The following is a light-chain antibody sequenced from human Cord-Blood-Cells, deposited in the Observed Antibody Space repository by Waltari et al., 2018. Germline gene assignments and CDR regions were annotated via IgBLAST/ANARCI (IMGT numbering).Light chain of an antibody. CDR1: QSVSSY. V-gene: IGKV3-11*01. CDR2: YAS. J-gene: IGKJ5*01. Sequence: EIVLTQSPATLSLSRGESATLSCRASQSVSSYLAWYQQKPGQAPRLLIYYASNRATGIPARFSGSGSGTDFTLTISSLEPEDFAVYYCQQRSNWPITFGQGTRLEIK. CDR3: QQRSNWPIT.